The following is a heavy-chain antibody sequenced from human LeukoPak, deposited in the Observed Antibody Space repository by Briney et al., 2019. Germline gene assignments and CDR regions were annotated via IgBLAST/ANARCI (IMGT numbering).Heavy chain of an antibody. Sequence: QSGGSLRLSCAASEFTVSSNYMTWVRQAPGKGLEWVSVIYSGGSTYYADSVKGRFTISRDNSMNTLYLQMNSLRAEDTAVYYCASPGGILAGYYKGLNYWGQGTLVTVSS. CDR2: IYSGGST. D-gene: IGHD3-9*01. CDR1: EFTVSSNY. CDR3: ASPGGILAGYYKGLNY. J-gene: IGHJ4*02. V-gene: IGHV3-53*01.